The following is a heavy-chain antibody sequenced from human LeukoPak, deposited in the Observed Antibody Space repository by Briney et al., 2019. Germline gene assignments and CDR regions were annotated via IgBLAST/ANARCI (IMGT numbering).Heavy chain of an antibody. CDR1: GYTFTSYG. V-gene: IGHV1-18*01. D-gene: IGHD3-22*01. Sequence: ASVTVSCKASGYTFTSYGISWVRQAPGQGVEWMGWISAYNGNTNYTQKLQRRVTLTTDTSTSTAYMELRSLRSDDTAVYYCARYRPTGSYDSSGYSPLDPWGQGTLVTVSS. CDR3: ARYRPTGSYDSSGYSPLDP. CDR2: ISAYNGNT. J-gene: IGHJ5*02.